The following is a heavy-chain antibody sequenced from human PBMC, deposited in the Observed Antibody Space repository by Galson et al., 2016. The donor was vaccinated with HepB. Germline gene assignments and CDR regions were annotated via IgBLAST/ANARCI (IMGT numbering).Heavy chain of an antibody. V-gene: IGHV3-23*01. CDR2: IDSSGHSI. J-gene: IGHJ6*02. CDR1: EFTFSSYA. Sequence: SLRLSCAASEFTFSSYAMRWVRQAPGKGLEWLSAIDSSGHSIYYTDSVTGRFTISRDNTKNTLHLQMNSLRQEDTAVYYCAKAATPVFYYHGMDVWGQGTTVTVSS. CDR3: AKAATPVFYYHGMDV.